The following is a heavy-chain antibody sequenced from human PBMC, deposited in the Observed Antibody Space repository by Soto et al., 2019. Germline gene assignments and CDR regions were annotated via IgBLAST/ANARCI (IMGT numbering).Heavy chain of an antibody. J-gene: IGHJ4*02. CDR3: ARDSPIGSTFSGYDAIDS. D-gene: IGHD5-12*01. CDR2: TIPLLNVA. CDR1: GGTFSTST. Sequence: SVKVSCKASGGTFSTSTFTWVRQAPGQGLEWMGKTIPLLNVADYAQDFQGRLTITADRSTSTTYMELTSLTSKNKAVYYCARDSPIGSTFSGYDAIDSWGQGTLVTVSS. V-gene: IGHV1-69*04.